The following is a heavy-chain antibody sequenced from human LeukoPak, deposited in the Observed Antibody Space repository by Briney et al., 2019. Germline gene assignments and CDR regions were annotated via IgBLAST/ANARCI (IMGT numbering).Heavy chain of an antibody. CDR3: AREISSWYRTEGRFDP. CDR1: GFTFSNYW. CDR2: IKQDGSEK. Sequence: PGGSLRLSCAASGFTFSNYWMIWVRQAPGRGLEWVANIKQDGSEKYYVDSVKGRFTISRDNAKNSLYLQMHSLRAEDTAVYYCAREISSWYRTEGRFDPWGQGTLVTVSS. D-gene: IGHD6-13*01. J-gene: IGHJ5*02. V-gene: IGHV3-7*01.